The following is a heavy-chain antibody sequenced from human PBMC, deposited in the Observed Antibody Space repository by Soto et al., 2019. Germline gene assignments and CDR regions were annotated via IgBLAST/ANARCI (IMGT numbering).Heavy chain of an antibody. Sequence: RRLSCAATGFTFSNYWMYWVRQAPGKGFVWVSHINDDGSSTNYADSVRGRFTVSRDKAKNTLYLQMNSLRAEDTAVYYCARDKSGPEDYWGKGTLVTVSS. D-gene: IGHD5-12*01. CDR3: ARDKSGPEDY. V-gene: IGHV3-74*01. CDR2: INDDGSST. J-gene: IGHJ4*02. CDR1: GFTFSNYW.